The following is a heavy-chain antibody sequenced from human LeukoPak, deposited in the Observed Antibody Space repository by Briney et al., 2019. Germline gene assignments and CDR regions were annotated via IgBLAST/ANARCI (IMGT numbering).Heavy chain of an antibody. V-gene: IGHV3-7*01. J-gene: IGHJ6*02. D-gene: IGHD6-19*01. CDR1: EFTFSSYW. CDR3: ARDQVAVAANYYYSGMDV. CDR2: IKQDGSEK. Sequence: GGSLRLSCAASEFTFSSYWMSWVRQAPGKGLEWVANIKQDGSEKYYVDSVKGRFTISRDNAKNSLYLQMNSLRAEDTAVYYCARDQVAVAANYYYSGMDVWGQGTTVTVSS.